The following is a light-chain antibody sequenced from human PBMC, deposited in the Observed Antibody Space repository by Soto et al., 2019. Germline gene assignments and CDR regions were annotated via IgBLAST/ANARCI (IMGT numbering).Light chain of an antibody. CDR2: DAS. Sequence: DIQMTQSPSSLPASVGDRVTITCQASQGISNYLNWYQQKPGKAPKLLIYDASNLETGVPSRFSGSGSGTDFTFTISSLQPEDIATYSCEQYDNVPLTFGGGTKVDIK. CDR3: EQYDNVPLT. CDR1: QGISNY. V-gene: IGKV1-33*01. J-gene: IGKJ4*01.